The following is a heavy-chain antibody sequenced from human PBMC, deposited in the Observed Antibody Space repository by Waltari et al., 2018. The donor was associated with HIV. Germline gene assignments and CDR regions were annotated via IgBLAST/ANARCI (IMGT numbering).Heavy chain of an antibody. Sequence: QVQLVESGGGVVRPGRSLRLPCAASGFIFSDFAMHWVRQAPGKGLKWVAIIAHDGSKKSYADSVKGRFTISRDNSKNTLFLQMNSLTTEDTAVYYCARDSYDSGTYGLIDYWGQGTLVTVSS. CDR3: ARDSYDSGTYGLIDY. V-gene: IGHV3-30*03. J-gene: IGHJ4*02. CDR1: GFIFSDFA. CDR2: IAHDGSKK. D-gene: IGHD3-10*01.